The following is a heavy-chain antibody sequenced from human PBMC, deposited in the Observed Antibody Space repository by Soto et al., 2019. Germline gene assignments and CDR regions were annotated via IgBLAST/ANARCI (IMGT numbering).Heavy chain of an antibody. CDR2: ISGYNGNT. J-gene: IGHJ5*02. V-gene: IGHV1-18*01. D-gene: IGHD3-3*01. Sequence: QVQLVQSGAEVKKPGASVKVSCKASGYTFTSYGISWVRQAPGQGLEWMGWISGYNGNTNYAQKLQGRVTMTTDTSTSTGYMELRSRRTDDTAVYYFEKDDDVWSGYQADPWGQGTLVTVSS. CDR3: EKDDDVWSGYQADP. CDR1: GYTFTSYG.